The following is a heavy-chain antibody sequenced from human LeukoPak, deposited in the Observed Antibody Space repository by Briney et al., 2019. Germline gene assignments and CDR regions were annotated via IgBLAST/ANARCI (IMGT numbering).Heavy chain of an antibody. J-gene: IGHJ4*02. CDR2: IYYSAST. Sequence: SETLSLTCTVSSSSISSYYWSWIRQASGKGLEWIGYIYYSASTNYNPSLKSRVTISVDTSKNQFSLRLSSVTAADTAVYYCARHYLGYSFDYWGQGTLVTVSS. CDR1: SSSISSYY. V-gene: IGHV4-59*08. D-gene: IGHD5-18*01. CDR3: ARHYLGYSFDY.